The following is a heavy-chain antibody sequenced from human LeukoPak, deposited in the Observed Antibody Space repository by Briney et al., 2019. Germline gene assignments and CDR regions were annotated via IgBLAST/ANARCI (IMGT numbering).Heavy chain of an antibody. CDR2: ISAYNGNT. D-gene: IGHD3-9*01. CDR3: ARGPLYYDILTGYYTEGGALDI. V-gene: IGHV1-18*04. J-gene: IGHJ3*02. CDR1: GYTFTSYG. Sequence: GASVKVSCKASGYTFTSYGISWVRQAPGQGLEWMGWISAYNGNTNYAQKLQGRVTMTTDTSTSTAYMELRSLRSDDTAVYYCARGPLYYDILTGYYTEGGALDIWGQGTMVTVSS.